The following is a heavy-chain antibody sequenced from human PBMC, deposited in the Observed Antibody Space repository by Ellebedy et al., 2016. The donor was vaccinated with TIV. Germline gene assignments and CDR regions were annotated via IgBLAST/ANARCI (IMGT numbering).Heavy chain of an antibody. D-gene: IGHD6-6*01. Sequence: GGSLRLXXAASGFTFNSYSMNWVRQAPGKGLEWVSSISSSSSYIYYADSVKGRFTISRDNSKSTLYLQMNSLRAEDTAVYYCASLYMVGEQLVLKFHYMDVWGKGTTVTVSS. CDR2: ISSSSSYI. J-gene: IGHJ6*03. V-gene: IGHV3-21*01. CDR1: GFTFNSYS. CDR3: ASLYMVGEQLVLKFHYMDV.